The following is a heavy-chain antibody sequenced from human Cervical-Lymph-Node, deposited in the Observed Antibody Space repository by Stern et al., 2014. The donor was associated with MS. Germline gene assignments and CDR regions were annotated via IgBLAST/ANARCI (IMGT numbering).Heavy chain of an antibody. V-gene: IGHV2-70*04. Sequence: QMTLKESGPALVKPTQTLTLTCTFSGFSLITSGVRVSWIRQPPGKALEWLARIDWNDKTFYNTSLMTRLTISKDTSKNQVVLTMTNVDPVDTATYYCARMMGSGYRHYFDYWGQGTPVTVS. D-gene: IGHD3-3*01. CDR1: GFSLITSGVR. CDR2: IDWNDKT. J-gene: IGHJ4*02. CDR3: ARMMGSGYRHYFDY.